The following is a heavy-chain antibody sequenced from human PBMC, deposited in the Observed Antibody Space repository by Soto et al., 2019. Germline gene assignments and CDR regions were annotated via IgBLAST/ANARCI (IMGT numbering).Heavy chain of an antibody. D-gene: IGHD3-3*01. Sequence: SETLSLTCTVSGGSISSGGYYWSWIRQHPGKGLEWIGYIYYSGSTYYNPSLKSRVTISVDTSKNQFSLKLSSVTAADTAVYYGARAYTYAAYSAFWSGYQPTFDDWGQGTLVTVSS. CDR2: IYYSGST. V-gene: IGHV4-31*03. J-gene: IGHJ4*02. CDR3: ARAYTYAAYSAFWSGYQPTFDD. CDR1: GGSISSGGYY.